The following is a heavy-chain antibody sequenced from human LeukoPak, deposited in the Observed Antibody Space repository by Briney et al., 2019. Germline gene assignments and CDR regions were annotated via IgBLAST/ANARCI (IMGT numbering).Heavy chain of an antibody. CDR1: GGSISSYY. V-gene: IGHV4-34*01. CDR3: ARALVVSSFDY. Sequence: PSETLSLTCTVSGGSISSYYWSWIRQPPGKGLEWIGEINHSGSTNYNPSLKCRVTISVDTSKNQFSLKLSSVTAADTAVYYCARALVVSSFDYWGQGTLVTVSS. D-gene: IGHD2-2*01. J-gene: IGHJ4*02. CDR2: INHSGST.